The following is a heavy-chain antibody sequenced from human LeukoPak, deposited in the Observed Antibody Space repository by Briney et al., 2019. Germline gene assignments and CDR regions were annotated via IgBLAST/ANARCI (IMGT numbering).Heavy chain of an antibody. V-gene: IGHV4-39*01. CDR3: ARRVRNTAMAFDY. D-gene: IGHD5-18*01. CDR2: IYYSGST. Sequence: PSETLSLTCTVSGGSISSSRYYWGWIRQPPGKGLEWIGSIYYSGSTYYNPSLKSRVTISVDTSKNQFSLKLSSVTAADTAVYYCARRVRNTAMAFDYWGQGTLVTVSS. J-gene: IGHJ4*02. CDR1: GGSISSSRYY.